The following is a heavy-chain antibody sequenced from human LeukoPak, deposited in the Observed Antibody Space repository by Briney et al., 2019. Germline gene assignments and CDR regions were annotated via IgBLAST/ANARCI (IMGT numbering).Heavy chain of an antibody. CDR3: AKYYYYGSGSYYNHFDY. V-gene: IGHV3-23*01. Sequence: QPGGTLRLSCAASGFTFSSYGMSWVRQAPGKGLEWVSAISGSGGSTYYADSVKGRFTISRDNSKNTLYLQMSSLRAEDTAIYYCAKYYYYGSGSYYNHFDYWGQGTLVTVSS. CDR1: GFTFSSYG. CDR2: ISGSGGST. J-gene: IGHJ4*02. D-gene: IGHD3-10*01.